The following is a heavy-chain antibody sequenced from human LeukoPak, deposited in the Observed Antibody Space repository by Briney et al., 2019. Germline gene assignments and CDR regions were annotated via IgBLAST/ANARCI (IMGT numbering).Heavy chain of an antibody. Sequence: SETLSLTCTVSGGSISSYYWSWIRQPPGKGLEWIGYIYYSGSTNYNPSLKSRVTISVDTSKNQFSLKLSSVTAADTAVYYCARVQGLWFGELFYFDYWGQRTLVTVSS. J-gene: IGHJ4*02. D-gene: IGHD3-10*01. CDR3: ARVQGLWFGELFYFDY. CDR1: GGSISSYY. CDR2: IYYSGST. V-gene: IGHV4-59*01.